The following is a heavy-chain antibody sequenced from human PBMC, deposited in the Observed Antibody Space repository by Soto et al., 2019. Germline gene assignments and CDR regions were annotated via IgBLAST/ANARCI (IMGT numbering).Heavy chain of an antibody. V-gene: IGHV2-5*02. CDR2: IYWDDDK. CDR3: AHRRGYPAAAGGGWFDP. Sequence: QITLKESGPTLVKPTQTLTLTCTFSGFSLSTSGVGVGWIRQPPGKALEWLALIYWDDDKRYSPSLKSRLTIPKDTSKNQVVLTMTNMDPVDTATYYCAHRRGYPAAAGGGWFDPWGQGTLVTVSS. J-gene: IGHJ5*02. CDR1: GFSLSTSGVG. D-gene: IGHD6-13*01.